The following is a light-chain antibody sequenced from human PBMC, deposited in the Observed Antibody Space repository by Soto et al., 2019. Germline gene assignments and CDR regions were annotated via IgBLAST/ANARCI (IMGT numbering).Light chain of an antibody. Sequence: DIQMTQSPSSLSASIGDRVTITCRASQGSNTYLAWYQQKPGKPPVFLIYDASTLQSGVPSRFSGSGSGTDFTLTINSLQPEDVATYYCQNYDSIPVTFGPGTKVEIK. CDR2: DAS. V-gene: IGKV1-27*01. J-gene: IGKJ3*01. CDR3: QNYDSIPVT. CDR1: QGSNTY.